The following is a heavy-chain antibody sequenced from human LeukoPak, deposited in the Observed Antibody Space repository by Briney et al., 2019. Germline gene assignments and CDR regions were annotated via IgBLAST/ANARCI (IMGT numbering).Heavy chain of an antibody. V-gene: IGHV4-34*01. Sequence: EPSETLSLTCAVYGGPFSGYYWSWIRQPPGKGLEWFGEINHSESTNYNPSLKSRVTISVDTSKNQFSLKLSSVTAADTAVYYCAAYCSGGSCPFGYWGQGTLVTVAS. D-gene: IGHD2-15*01. J-gene: IGHJ4*02. CDR2: INHSEST. CDR1: GGPFSGYY. CDR3: AAYCSGGSCPFGY.